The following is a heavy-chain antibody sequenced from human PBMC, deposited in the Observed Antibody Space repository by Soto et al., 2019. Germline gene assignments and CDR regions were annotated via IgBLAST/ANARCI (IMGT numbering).Heavy chain of an antibody. CDR2: NNAYNGNT. V-gene: IGHV1-18*01. Sequence: ASVKVSCKASGYTFTNYAVHWVRQAPGQRLEWMGWNNAYNGNTNYAQKLQGRVTMTTDTSTSTAYMELRSLRSDDTAVYYCARDTVTTFSLDYWGQGTLVTVSS. CDR3: ARDTVTTFSLDY. D-gene: IGHD4-17*01. J-gene: IGHJ4*02. CDR1: GYTFTNYA.